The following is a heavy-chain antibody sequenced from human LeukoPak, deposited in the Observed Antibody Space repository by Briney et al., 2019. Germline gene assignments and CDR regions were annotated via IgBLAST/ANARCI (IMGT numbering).Heavy chain of an antibody. CDR3: ARRAYYYDSSGYLDY. J-gene: IGHJ4*02. V-gene: IGHV3-21*01. D-gene: IGHD3-22*01. Sequence: GGSLRLSCAASGFTFSSYSMNRVRQAPCKGLEWVSSISSSSSYIYYADSVKGRFTISRDNAKNSLYLQMNSLRAEDTAVYYCARRAYYYDSSGYLDYWGQGTLVTVSS. CDR2: ISSSSSYI. CDR1: GFTFSSYS.